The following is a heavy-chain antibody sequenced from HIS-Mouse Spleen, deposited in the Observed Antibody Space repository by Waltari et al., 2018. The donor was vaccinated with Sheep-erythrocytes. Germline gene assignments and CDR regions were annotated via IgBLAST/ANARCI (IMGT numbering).Heavy chain of an antibody. D-gene: IGHD7-27*01. V-gene: IGHV4-34*01. CDR3: ARGPRTGDHNYWYFDL. CDR1: GGSFSGYY. CDR2: INHSGSP. J-gene: IGHJ2*01. Sequence: QVQLQQWGAGLLKPSETLSLTCAVYGGSFSGYYWSWIRQRPGKGLEWIGEINHSGSPNYNPSLKSRVPISVDTSKNQFSLKLSSVTAADTAVYYCARGPRTGDHNYWYFDLWGRGTLVTVSS.